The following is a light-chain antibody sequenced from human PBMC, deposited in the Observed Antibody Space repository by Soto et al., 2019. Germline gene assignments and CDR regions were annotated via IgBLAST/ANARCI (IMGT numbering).Light chain of an antibody. CDR2: LVT. V-gene: IGLV2-8*01. CDR3: SSYAGGNHPVI. J-gene: IGLJ2*01. CDR1: SSDVGGYNY. Sequence: QSALTQPPSASGSPGQSVAISCTGTSSDVGGYNYVSWYQQHPGKAPKLIIFLVTKRPSGVPDRFSGSKSGNTASLTVSGLQAEDEADYDCSSYAGGNHPVIFGGGTKLTVL.